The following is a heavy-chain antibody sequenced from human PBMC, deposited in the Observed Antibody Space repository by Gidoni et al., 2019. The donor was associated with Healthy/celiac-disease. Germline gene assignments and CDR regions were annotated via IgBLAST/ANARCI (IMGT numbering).Heavy chain of an antibody. J-gene: IGHJ4*02. Sequence: QVRLQESGPGLVTPSQTLSLTCPVSGGSINSGGYSWSWISTHSGKGLEWIGYIHYSGSTYYNPSLKSRVTISVDTSMIQFSLKLNSVTAADSAVYYCARAPGPVWEVRIDYWGQGTLVTVSS. CDR1: GGSINSGGYS. D-gene: IGHD1-26*01. CDR3: ARAPGPVWEVRIDY. V-gene: IGHV4-31*03. CDR2: IHYSGST.